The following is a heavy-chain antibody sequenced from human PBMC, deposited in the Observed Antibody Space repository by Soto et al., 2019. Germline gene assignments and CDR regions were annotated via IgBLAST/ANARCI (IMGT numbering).Heavy chain of an antibody. V-gene: IGHV3-30-3*01. CDR2: ISDDGSNK. CDR1: GFTFSSYA. J-gene: IGHJ4*02. Sequence: QVQLVESGGGVVQPGRSLRLSCAVSGFTFSSYAMHWVRQAPGKGLEWVAIISDDGSNKYYADSVKGRLSISRDNSKNTVYLQMNSLRADDTAVYYCARDLVDYFDYWGQGTLVTVSS. D-gene: IGHD2-2*01. CDR3: ARDLVDYFDY.